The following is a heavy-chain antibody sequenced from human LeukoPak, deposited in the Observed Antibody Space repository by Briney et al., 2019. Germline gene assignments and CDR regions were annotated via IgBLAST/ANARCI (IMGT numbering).Heavy chain of an antibody. CDR2: INPNSGGT. Sequence: ASVTVSCKASGYTFTGYYMHWVRQAPGQGRGGMGWINPNSGGTNYAQKFQGRVTMTRDTSISTAYMELSRLRSDDTAVYYCARDVRYFDYWGQGTLVTVSS. CDR1: GYTFTGYY. V-gene: IGHV1-2*02. J-gene: IGHJ4*02. D-gene: IGHD3-9*01. CDR3: ARDVRYFDY.